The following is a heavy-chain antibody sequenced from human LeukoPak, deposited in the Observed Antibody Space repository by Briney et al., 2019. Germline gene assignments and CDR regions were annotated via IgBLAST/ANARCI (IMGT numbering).Heavy chain of an antibody. Sequence: GASVKVSCKVSGYTLTELSMHWVRQAPGKGLEWMGGFDPEDGETIYAQKFQGRVTMTEDTSTDTAYMELSSLRSEDTAVYYCARLLGYCSGGSCYRAPFSFDYWGQGTLVTVSS. CDR1: GYTLTELS. CDR3: ARLLGYCSGGSCYRAPFSFDY. J-gene: IGHJ4*02. D-gene: IGHD2-15*01. CDR2: FDPEDGET. V-gene: IGHV1-24*01.